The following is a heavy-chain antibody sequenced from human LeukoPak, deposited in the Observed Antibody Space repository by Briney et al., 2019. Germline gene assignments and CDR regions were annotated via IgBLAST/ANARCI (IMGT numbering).Heavy chain of an antibody. CDR2: ISYDGSNK. CDR3: AKEREAAAGEGDFDY. V-gene: IGHV3-30*18. D-gene: IGHD6-13*01. J-gene: IGHJ4*02. CDR1: GFTFSSYG. Sequence: GRSLRLSCAASGFTFSSYGMHWVRQAPGKGLEWVAVISYDGSNKYYADSVKGRFTISRDNSKNTLYLQMNSLRAEDTAVYYCAKEREAAAGEGDFDYWGQGTLVTVSS.